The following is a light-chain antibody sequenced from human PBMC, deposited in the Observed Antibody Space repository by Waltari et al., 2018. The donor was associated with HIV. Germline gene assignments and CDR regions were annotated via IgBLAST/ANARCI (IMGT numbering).Light chain of an antibody. CDR1: QSVSSTY. V-gene: IGKV3-20*01. Sequence: EIVLTQSPGTLSLSPGERATLSCRASQSVSSTYSAWYQQKPGQAPRLLIYSASSRATGSPDRFSGSGSGTDFTLTISRLEPEDFAVYYCQQYGSSWTFGQGTKVESK. J-gene: IGKJ1*01. CDR2: SAS. CDR3: QQYGSSWT.